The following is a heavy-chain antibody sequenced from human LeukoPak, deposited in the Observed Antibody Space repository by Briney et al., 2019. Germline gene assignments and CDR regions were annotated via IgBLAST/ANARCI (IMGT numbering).Heavy chain of an antibody. CDR3: AKVPSDPSEPLPPHAFDI. CDR2: ISGSGGST. Sequence: GGSLRLSCAASGFTFSSYGMSWVRQAPGKGLEWVSAISGSGGSTYYADSVKGRFTISRDNSKNTLYLQMNSLRAEDTAVYYCAKVPSDPSEPLPPHAFDIWGQGTMVTVSS. D-gene: IGHD1-14*01. V-gene: IGHV3-23*01. J-gene: IGHJ3*02. CDR1: GFTFSSYG.